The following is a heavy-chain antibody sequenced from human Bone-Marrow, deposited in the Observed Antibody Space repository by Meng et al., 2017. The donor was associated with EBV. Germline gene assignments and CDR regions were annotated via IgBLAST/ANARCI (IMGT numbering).Heavy chain of an antibody. J-gene: IGHJ4*02. Sequence: QVQLVQSGAEVKKPGALVKVSCKASGYSLSTFAMNWVRQAPGQGLEWMGWINTNTGYATYAQGFRGRFVFSLETSVSTAYLQINSLKTGDSAIYYCARGLAYGDYGVDYWGQGTLVTVSS. CDR1: GYSLSTFA. V-gene: IGHV7-4-1*02. D-gene: IGHD2-21*01. CDR3: ARGLAYGDYGVDY. CDR2: INTNTGYA.